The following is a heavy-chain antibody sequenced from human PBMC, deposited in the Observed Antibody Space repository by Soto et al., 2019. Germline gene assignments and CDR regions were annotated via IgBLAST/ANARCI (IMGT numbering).Heavy chain of an antibody. Sequence: GGSLRLSCAASGFTFRSYGMSWVRQAPGKGLEWVSSISSTSSYIYYADSVKGRFTISRDNAKNSLYLQMNSLRAEDTAVYYCARSGGTTTEFYFDYWGQGTLVTVSS. CDR3: ARSGGTTTEFYFDY. CDR2: ISSTSSYI. CDR1: GFTFRSYG. V-gene: IGHV3-21*01. J-gene: IGHJ4*02. D-gene: IGHD2-2*01.